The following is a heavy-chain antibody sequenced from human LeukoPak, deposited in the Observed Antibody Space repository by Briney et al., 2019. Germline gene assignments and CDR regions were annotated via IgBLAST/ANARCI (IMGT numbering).Heavy chain of an antibody. D-gene: IGHD4-17*01. Sequence: SGTLSLTCAVSGGSISSSNWWSWVRQPPGKGLEWVGEIYHSGSTNYNPSLKSRVTISVDKSKNQFSLKLSSVTAADTAVYYCARVPDDYGLDAFDIWGQGTMVTVSS. V-gene: IGHV4-4*02. CDR1: GGSISSSNW. CDR2: IYHSGST. CDR3: ARVPDDYGLDAFDI. J-gene: IGHJ3*02.